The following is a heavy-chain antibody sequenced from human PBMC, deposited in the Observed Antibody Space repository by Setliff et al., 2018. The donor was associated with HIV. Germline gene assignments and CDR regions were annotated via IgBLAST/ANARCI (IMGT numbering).Heavy chain of an antibody. CDR1: GGSMDANH. CDR3: ARTGYAFDV. CDR2: IHVSGST. J-gene: IGHJ3*01. V-gene: IGHV4-59*08. Sequence: SETLSLTCTVSGGSMDANHWSWIRQSPGKGPEWIAYIHVSGSTYFNPSLSSRVTISIDTSNNQFSLRLSSVTAADTAVYYCARTGYAFDVWGLGTMVTVSS.